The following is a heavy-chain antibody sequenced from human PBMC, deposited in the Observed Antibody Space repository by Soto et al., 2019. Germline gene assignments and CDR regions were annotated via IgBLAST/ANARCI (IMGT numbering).Heavy chain of an antibody. CDR1: GFAFSNYA. J-gene: IGHJ4*02. CDR3: AKDRTVAARNFDY. CDR2: ISTSIDAT. Sequence: LRLSCAASGFAFSNYAMGWVRQAPGKGLEWVSSISTSIDATYYADSVKDRFTISRDDSKNTLYLQMDSLRAEDSAVYYCAKDRTVAARNFDYWGQGTQVTVSS. D-gene: IGHD6-6*01. V-gene: IGHV3-23*01.